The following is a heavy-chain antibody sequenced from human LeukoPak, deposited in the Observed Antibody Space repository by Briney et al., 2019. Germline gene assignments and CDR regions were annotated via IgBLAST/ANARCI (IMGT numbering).Heavy chain of an antibody. D-gene: IGHD3-10*01. CDR1: GGSFSGYY. CDR2: INHSGST. J-gene: IGHJ6*03. Sequence: KSSETLSLTCAVYGGSFSGYYWSWIRQPPGKGLEWIGEINHSGSTNYNPSLKSRVTISVDTSKNQFSLKLSSVTAADAAVYYCARVWYGLLWFGETRPAPYYMDVWGKGTTVTVSS. V-gene: IGHV4-34*01. CDR3: ARVWYGLLWFGETRPAPYYMDV.